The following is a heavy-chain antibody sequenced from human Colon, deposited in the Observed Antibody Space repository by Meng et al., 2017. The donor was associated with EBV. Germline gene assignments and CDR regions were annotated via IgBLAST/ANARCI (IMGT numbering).Heavy chain of an antibody. D-gene: IGHD6-19*01. CDR2: ISPNGI. CDR3: ARDGIGWYPGDY. J-gene: IGHJ4*02. V-gene: IGHV3-30*03. CDR1: GFSVSKYG. Sequence: QVQLVESGXGVVEPGTSLRVSCVVPGFSVSKYGMHWVRQAPGKGLEWVALISPNGIWYANSVKGRFSVSRDNSKNTVYLQMKSLRGEETALYYCARDGIGWYPGDYGGQGTLVTVSS.